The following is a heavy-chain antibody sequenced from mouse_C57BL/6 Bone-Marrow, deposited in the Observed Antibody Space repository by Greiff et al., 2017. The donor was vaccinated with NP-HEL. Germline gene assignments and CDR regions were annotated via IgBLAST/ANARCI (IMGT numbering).Heavy chain of an antibody. J-gene: IGHJ2*01. D-gene: IGHD4-1*01. CDR2: IYPSDSET. CDR3: ARRGGKLGREGDY. Sequence: VQLQQPGAELVRPGSSVKLSCKASCYTFTSYWMDWVKQRPGQGLEWIGNIYPSDSETHYNQKFKDKATLTVDKSSSTAYMQLSSLTSEDSAVYYCARRGGKLGREGDYWGQGTTLTVSS. CDR1: CYTFTSYW. V-gene: IGHV1-61*01.